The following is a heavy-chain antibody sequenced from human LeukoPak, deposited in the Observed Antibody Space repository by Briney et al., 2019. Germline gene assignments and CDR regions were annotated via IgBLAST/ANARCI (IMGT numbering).Heavy chain of an antibody. Sequence: ASVKVSCKVSGYTLTELSMHWVRQAPGKGLEWMGGFDPEDGETIYAQKFRGRVTMTEDTSTDTAYMELSSLRSEDTAVYYCATEDRMVRGVIGAFDIWGQGTMVTVSS. D-gene: IGHD3-10*01. CDR3: ATEDRMVRGVIGAFDI. J-gene: IGHJ3*02. V-gene: IGHV1-24*01. CDR1: GYTLTELS. CDR2: FDPEDGET.